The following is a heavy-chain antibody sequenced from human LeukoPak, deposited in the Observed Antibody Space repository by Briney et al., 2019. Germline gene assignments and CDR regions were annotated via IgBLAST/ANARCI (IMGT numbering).Heavy chain of an antibody. V-gene: IGHV1-69*06. CDR3: ARDGYYGSGSDFDG. J-gene: IGHJ4*01. CDR2: IIPIFGTA. D-gene: IGHD3-10*01. CDR1: GGTFSSYA. Sequence: ASVKVSCKASGGTFSSYAISWVGQAPRQGLKWMGGIIPIFGTANYAQTFQSRVTIIADKSTSTAYMELSSLRSEDKAVYYCARDGYYGSGSDFDGWGHGALVTVSS.